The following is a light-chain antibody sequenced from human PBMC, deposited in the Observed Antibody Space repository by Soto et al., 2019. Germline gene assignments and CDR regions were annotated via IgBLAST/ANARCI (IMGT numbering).Light chain of an antibody. V-gene: IGKV3-15*01. Sequence: EIVMAQSPATLSVSPGERATLSCRASQSVSRNLAWYQQRPGQAPRLLISGASTRATGIAARFSGSGSGTEFTLTISSLQSEDSALYYYQQYSNWPTFGQGTRLEIK. CDR1: QSVSRN. J-gene: IGKJ5*01. CDR2: GAS. CDR3: QQYSNWPT.